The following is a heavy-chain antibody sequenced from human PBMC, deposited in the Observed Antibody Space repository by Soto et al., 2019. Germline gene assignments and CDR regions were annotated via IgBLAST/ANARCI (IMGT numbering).Heavy chain of an antibody. CDR2: ISGSGGAT. V-gene: IGHV3-23*01. CDR1: GFTFSSYA. J-gene: IGHJ5*02. CDR3: AKDRADYGDSRVRFDP. Sequence: EVQLLESGGGLVQPGGSLRLSCAASGFTFSSYAMSWVRQAPGKGLEWVSTISGSGGATYYADSVRGRFTISGDNSKNTLYLQMNSLRDEDTAVYYCAKDRADYGDSRVRFDPWGQGTLVIVSS. D-gene: IGHD4-17*01.